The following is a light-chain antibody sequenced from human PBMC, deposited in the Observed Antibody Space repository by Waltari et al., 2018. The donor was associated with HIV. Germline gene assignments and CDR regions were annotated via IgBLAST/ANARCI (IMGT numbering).Light chain of an antibody. J-gene: IGLJ1*01. Sequence: QSVLTQSPSASATPGQRVTISCSGSSSNIGKNSVFWYQQVPGTAPKLLIYKNNQRPSGGPDRFSGSKSGTSASLAISGLRSDDEADYYCATWDDGLSGPVFGTGTKVTVL. CDR2: KNN. CDR1: SSNIGKNS. V-gene: IGLV1-47*01. CDR3: ATWDDGLSGPV.